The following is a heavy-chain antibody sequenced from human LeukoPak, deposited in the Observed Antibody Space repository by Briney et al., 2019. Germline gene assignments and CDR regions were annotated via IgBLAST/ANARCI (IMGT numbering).Heavy chain of an antibody. D-gene: IGHD2-8*01. CDR1: GFTFSSHA. CDR2: ISGSGGST. V-gene: IGHV3-23*01. J-gene: IGHJ3*02. CDR3: AKSNGAWAFDI. Sequence: PSGGSLRLSCAASGFTFSSHAMSWVRQAPGKGLEWVSAISGSGGSTYYADSVKGRFTISRDNSKNTLYLQMNSLRAEDTAVYYRAKSNGAWAFDIWGQGTMVTVSS.